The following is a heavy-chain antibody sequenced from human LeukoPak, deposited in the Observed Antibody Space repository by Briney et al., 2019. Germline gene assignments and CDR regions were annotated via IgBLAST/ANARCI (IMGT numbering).Heavy chain of an antibody. CDR2: ISGSGGST. V-gene: IGHV3-23*01. Sequence: GGSLRLSCAASGFTFSSYGMSWVRQAPGKGLEWVSAISGSGGSTYYADSVKGRFTISRDNSKNTLYLQMNSLRAEDTAVYYCASRYGSGSYYHVPLDYWGQGTLVTVSS. D-gene: IGHD3-10*01. CDR3: ASRYGSGSYYHVPLDY. J-gene: IGHJ4*02. CDR1: GFTFSSYG.